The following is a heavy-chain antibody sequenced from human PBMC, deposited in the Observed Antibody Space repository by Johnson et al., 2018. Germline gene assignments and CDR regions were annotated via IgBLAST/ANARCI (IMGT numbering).Heavy chain of an antibody. Sequence: QVQLVESGGGVVQPGRSLRLSCAACGFTFSSYGMHWVRQAPGKGLEWVAVIWYAGSNKYYADSVKGRFTISRDNSKNTLYLQMNSLRAEDTAVYYWARARSWAIQLSYYYYGMDVWGQGTTVTVSS. D-gene: IGHD5-18*01. CDR1: GFTFSSYG. J-gene: IGHJ6*02. CDR3: ARARSWAIQLSYYYYGMDV. CDR2: IWYAGSNK. V-gene: IGHV3-33*01.